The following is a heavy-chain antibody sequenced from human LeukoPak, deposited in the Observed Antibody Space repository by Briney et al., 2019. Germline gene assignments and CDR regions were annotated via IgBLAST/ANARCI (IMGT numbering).Heavy chain of an antibody. CDR1: GGSISSGGYY. CDR2: IYHSGST. V-gene: IGHV4-30-2*01. J-gene: IGHJ4*02. Sequence: NPSETLSLTCTVSGGSISSGGYYWSWLRQPARKGLEWIGYIYHSGSTYYNPSLKSRVTISVDRSKNQFSLKLSSVTAADTAVYYCARGGIVGDFPYYFDYWGQGTLVTVSS. D-gene: IGHD1-26*01. CDR3: ARGGIVGDFPYYFDY.